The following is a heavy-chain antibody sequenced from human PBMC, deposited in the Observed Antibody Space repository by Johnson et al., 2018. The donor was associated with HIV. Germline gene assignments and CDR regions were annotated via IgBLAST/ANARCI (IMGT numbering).Heavy chain of an antibody. Sequence: QVQLVESGGGVVQPGRSLRLSCAASGFTFSSYGMHWVRQVPGKGLDWVAVIWYDGSNKYYADSVKGRFTISRDNSKNTLYLQMNSLRAEDTAVYYCAKDSMGYNWNQFEAFDIWGQGTMVTVS. J-gene: IGHJ3*02. V-gene: IGHV3-33*06. CDR1: GFTFSSYG. CDR2: IWYDGSNK. D-gene: IGHD1-20*01. CDR3: AKDSMGYNWNQFEAFDI.